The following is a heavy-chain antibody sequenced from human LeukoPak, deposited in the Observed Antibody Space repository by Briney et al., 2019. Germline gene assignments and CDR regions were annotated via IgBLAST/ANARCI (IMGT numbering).Heavy chain of an antibody. D-gene: IGHD6-6*01. CDR2: IYSGGST. J-gene: IGHJ4*02. CDR1: GFTVSSNY. CDR3: ARGSSSGDAFDY. Sequence: GGSLRLSCAASGFTVSSNYMSWVRQAPGKGLEWVSVIYSGGSTYYADSAKGRSTISRDNSKNTLYLQMNSLRAEDTAVYYCARGSSSGDAFDYWGQGTLVTVSS. V-gene: IGHV3-53*01.